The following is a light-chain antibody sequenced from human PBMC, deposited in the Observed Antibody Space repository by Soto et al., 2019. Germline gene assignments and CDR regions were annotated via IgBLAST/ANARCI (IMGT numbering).Light chain of an antibody. V-gene: IGLV2-14*01. Sequence: QSVLTQPASVSGSPGQSITISCTGTSSDVGGYNSVSWYQQYPGKAPKLLIHDVTNRPLEISDRFSGSKSGTTASLTIFGLQAEDEADYYCSSYTTSSSYVFGSGTQLTVL. CDR1: SSDVGGYNS. CDR2: DVT. J-gene: IGLJ7*01. CDR3: SSYTTSSSYV.